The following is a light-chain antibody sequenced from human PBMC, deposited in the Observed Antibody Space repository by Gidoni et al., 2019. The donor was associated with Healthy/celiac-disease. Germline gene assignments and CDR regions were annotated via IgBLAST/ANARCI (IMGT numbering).Light chain of an antibody. CDR3: SSYTSSSTLVV. CDR1: SSDVGGYNY. CDR2: AVS. Sequence: QSALTQPASVSGSPGQSITLSCTGTSSDVGGYNYVAWYQQHPGTAPKLMIYAVSNRPSGVSNRFSGSKSDNTASLTISRLQAEDEADYYCSSYTSSSTLVVFGGGTKLTV. V-gene: IGLV2-14*01. J-gene: IGLJ2*01.